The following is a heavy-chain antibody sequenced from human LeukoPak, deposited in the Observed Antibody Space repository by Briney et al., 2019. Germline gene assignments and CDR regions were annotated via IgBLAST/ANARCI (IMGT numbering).Heavy chain of an antibody. Sequence: SVKVSCKVSGYTLTELSMHWVRQAPGKGLEWMGGFDPEDGETIYAQKFQGRVTMTEDTSTDTAYMELSSLRSEDTAVYYCARDKRPYYYDSSGYYPFDYWGQGTLVTVSS. CDR2: FDPEDGET. J-gene: IGHJ4*02. CDR3: ARDKRPYYYDSSGYYPFDY. V-gene: IGHV1-24*01. D-gene: IGHD3-22*01. CDR1: GYTLTELS.